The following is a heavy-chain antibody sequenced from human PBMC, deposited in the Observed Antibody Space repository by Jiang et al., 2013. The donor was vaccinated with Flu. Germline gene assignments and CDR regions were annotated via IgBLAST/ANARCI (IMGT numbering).Heavy chain of an antibody. CDR2: ISSSGTNI. V-gene: IGHV3-21*01. D-gene: IGHD3-16*01. Sequence: AASGFIFSTYTMNWVRQAPGKGLEWVSSISSSGTNIYYADSVKGRFTISRDNTKNSLYLQMNSLRAEDTAVYYCARDRYPNYAMKPYYFDYWGQGTLVTVSS. J-gene: IGHJ4*02. CDR1: GFIFSTYT. CDR3: ARDRYPNYAMKPYYFDY.